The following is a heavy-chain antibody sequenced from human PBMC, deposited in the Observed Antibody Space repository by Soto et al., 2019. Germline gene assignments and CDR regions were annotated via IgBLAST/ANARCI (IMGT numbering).Heavy chain of an antibody. CDR2: IYYSGST. Sequence: SETLSLTCTVSGGSISSGGYYWSWIRQHPGKGLEWIGYIYYSGSTYYNPSLKSRITISVDTSKNQFSLKLSSVTAADTAVYYCARGMAVAGHYFDSWGRGILVTVSS. CDR1: GGSISSGGYY. CDR3: ARGMAVAGHYFDS. J-gene: IGHJ4*02. V-gene: IGHV4-31*03. D-gene: IGHD6-19*01.